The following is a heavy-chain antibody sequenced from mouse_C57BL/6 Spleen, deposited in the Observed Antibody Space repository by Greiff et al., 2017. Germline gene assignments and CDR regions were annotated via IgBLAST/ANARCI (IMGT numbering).Heavy chain of an antibody. CDR2: IDPSDSET. Sequence: QVQLQQPGAELVRPGSSVKLSCKASGYTFTSYWMHWVQQRPIQGLEWIGNIDPSDSETHYPQKFKDKATLTVDKSSSTAYMQLSRQASEDSAVYYCATGTGTSWFAYWGQGTLVTVSA. CDR1: GYTFTSYW. D-gene: IGHD4-1*01. CDR3: ATGTGTSWFAY. J-gene: IGHJ3*01. V-gene: IGHV1-52*01.